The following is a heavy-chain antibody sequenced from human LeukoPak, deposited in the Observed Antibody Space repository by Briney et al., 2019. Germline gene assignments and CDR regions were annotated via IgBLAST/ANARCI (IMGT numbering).Heavy chain of an antibody. CDR1: GYTFTGYY. V-gene: IGHV1-2*02. Sequence: ASVRVSCKASGYTFTGYYMHWVRQVLGQGLEWMGWINPNSGVTKYAQMFQGRVTMTRDTSINTAYMELSRLRSDDTAIYYCARDLAADLDCWGQGTLVTVSS. CDR3: ARDLAADLDC. D-gene: IGHD6-13*01. CDR2: INPNSGVT. J-gene: IGHJ4*02.